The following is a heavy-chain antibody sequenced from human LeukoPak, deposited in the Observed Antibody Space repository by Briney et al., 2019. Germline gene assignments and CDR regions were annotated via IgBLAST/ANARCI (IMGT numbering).Heavy chain of an antibody. CDR3: ASWSYTMGQPGIAAAGTYYYGMDV. D-gene: IGHD6-13*01. V-gene: IGHV3-21*01. CDR1: GFTFSSYS. J-gene: IGHJ6*04. Sequence: PGGSLRLSCAASGFTFSSYSMNWVRQAPEKGLEWVSSISSSSSYIYYADSVKGRFTISRDNAKNSLYLQMNSLRAEDTAVYYCASWSYTMGQPGIAAAGTYYYGMDVWGKGTTVTVSS. CDR2: ISSSSSYI.